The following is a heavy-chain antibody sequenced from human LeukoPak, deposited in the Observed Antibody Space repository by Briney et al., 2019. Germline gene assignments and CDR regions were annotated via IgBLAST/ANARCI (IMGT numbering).Heavy chain of an antibody. CDR1: VGSMSSYY. CDR3: ARDHYYYYMDV. CDR2: IYTSGST. J-gene: IGHJ6*03. V-gene: IGHV4-4*07. Sequence: SETLSLTCSVSVGSMSSYYWTWIRQPAGKGLEWIGRIYTSGSTNYNPSLKSRVTISVDTSKNQFSLKLSSVTAADTAVYYCARDHYYYYMDVWGKGTTVTVSS.